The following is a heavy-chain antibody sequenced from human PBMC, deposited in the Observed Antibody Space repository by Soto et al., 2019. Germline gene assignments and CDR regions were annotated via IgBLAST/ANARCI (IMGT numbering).Heavy chain of an antibody. CDR2: IIPQFAAA. Sequence: QVQLEQSGAEVKKPGSSVKLSCKASGGTFSSSPIYWVRQAPEQGLEWMGGIIPQFAAANYAQKFQGSVMITADKSTSTAYLELSSLRSEDTAVYYCTTTPLKSSGGPDAFDILGHGTMVTVSS. J-gene: IGHJ3*02. V-gene: IGHV1-69*06. D-gene: IGHD6-25*01. CDR3: TTTPLKSSGGPDAFDI. CDR1: GGTFSSSP.